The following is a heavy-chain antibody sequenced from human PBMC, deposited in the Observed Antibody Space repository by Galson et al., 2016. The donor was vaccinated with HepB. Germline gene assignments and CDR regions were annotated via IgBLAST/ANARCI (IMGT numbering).Heavy chain of an antibody. J-gene: IGHJ5*02. V-gene: IGHV3-30*18. CDR3: AKRHEYCPPVACSVDA. CDR1: GFTFNRRG. D-gene: IGHD2/OR15-2a*01. Sequence: SLRLSCAASGFTFNRRGMHWVRQAPGKGLEWVAADSMDGGRKFYAESVKGRFTISRDNSNNMLFLQMSSLRVDDTAVYYCAKRHEYCPPVACSVDAWGQGTLVSVSS. CDR2: DSMDGGRK.